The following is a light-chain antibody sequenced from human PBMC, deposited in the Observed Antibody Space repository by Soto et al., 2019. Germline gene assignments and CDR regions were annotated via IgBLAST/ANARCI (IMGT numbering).Light chain of an antibody. CDR3: KQYNHWPFTSWT. CDR2: GAS. J-gene: IGKJ1*01. Sequence: EIVMTQSPATLSVSPGERATLSCRASQSVSSHFAWYQQKPGQAPSLLIYGASTSATGIPARFSACGSVTEVTLNVCSLRSEDVSGYSFKQYNHWPFTSWTFAQGTKVEIK. V-gene: IGKV3-15*01. CDR1: QSVSSH.